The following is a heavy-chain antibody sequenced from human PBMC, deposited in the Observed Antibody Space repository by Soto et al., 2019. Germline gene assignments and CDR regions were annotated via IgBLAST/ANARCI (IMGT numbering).Heavy chain of an antibody. J-gene: IGHJ6*02. Sequence: GGSLRLSCAASGFTVSSNHMSWVRQAPGKGLEWVSVIYSGGSTYYADSVKGRFTISRGNSKNTLYLQMNSLRAEDTAVYYCTRRGIAVAGPHGMDVWGQGTTVTVSS. D-gene: IGHD6-19*01. CDR1: GFTVSSNH. CDR2: IYSGGST. CDR3: TRRGIAVAGPHGMDV. V-gene: IGHV3-53*01.